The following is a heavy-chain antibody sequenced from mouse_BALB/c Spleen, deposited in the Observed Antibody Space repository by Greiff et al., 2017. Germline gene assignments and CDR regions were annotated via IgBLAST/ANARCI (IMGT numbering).Heavy chain of an antibody. CDR1: GFSLTSYG. CDR2: IWAGGST. J-gene: IGHJ3*01. CDR3: ARDNYYRYDGFAY. Sequence: VQRVESGPGLVAPSQSLSITCTVSGFSLTSYGVHWVRQPPGKGLEWLGVIWAGGSTNYNSALMSRLSISKDNSKSQVFLKMNSLQTDDTAMYYCARDNYYRYDGFAYWGQGTLVTVSA. V-gene: IGHV2-9*02. D-gene: IGHD2-14*01.